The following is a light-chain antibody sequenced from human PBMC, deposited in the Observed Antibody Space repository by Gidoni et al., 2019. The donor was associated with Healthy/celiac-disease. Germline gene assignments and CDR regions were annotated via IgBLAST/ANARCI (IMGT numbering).Light chain of an antibody. CDR1: QSVSSNY. J-gene: IGKJ1*01. V-gene: IGKV3-20*01. Sequence: EIVLTQSPGTLSLSPGERVTPSCRDSQSVSSNYIAWYQQKPDQAPRLLIYAASNRATGIADRFSGSGSGTDFTLTISRLEPEDFAVYYCQQYGNSPRTFGRGTKVEIK. CDR3: QQYGNSPRT. CDR2: AAS.